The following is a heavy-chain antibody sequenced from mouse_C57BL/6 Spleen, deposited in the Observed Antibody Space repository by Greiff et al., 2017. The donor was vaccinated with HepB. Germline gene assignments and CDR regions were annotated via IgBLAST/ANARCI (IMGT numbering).Heavy chain of an antibody. Sequence: EVKLMESGGDLVKPGGSLKLSCAASGFTFSSYGMSWVRQTPDKRLEWVATISSGGSYTYYPDSVKGRFTISRDNAKNTLYLQMSSLKSEDTAMYYCARQTGNRYFDVWGTGTTVTVSS. D-gene: IGHD4-1*01. CDR1: GFTFSSYG. CDR3: ARQTGNRYFDV. CDR2: ISSGGSYT. V-gene: IGHV5-6*01. J-gene: IGHJ1*03.